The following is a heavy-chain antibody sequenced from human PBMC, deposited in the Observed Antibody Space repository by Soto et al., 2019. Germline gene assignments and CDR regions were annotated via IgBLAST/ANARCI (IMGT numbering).Heavy chain of an antibody. CDR3: AHKSSGIVVAIGAFDI. CDR2: IYWDDDK. CDR1: GFSLSTSGVG. Sequence: QITLKESGPTLVKPTQTLTLTCTFSGFSLSTSGVGVGWIRQPPGKALEWLALIYWDDDKRYSPSLKSRLTITKDTSTNQVVLTMTHMDPVDTATYYCAHKSSGIVVAIGAFDIWGQGTMVTVSS. V-gene: IGHV2-5*02. J-gene: IGHJ3*02. D-gene: IGHD3-22*01.